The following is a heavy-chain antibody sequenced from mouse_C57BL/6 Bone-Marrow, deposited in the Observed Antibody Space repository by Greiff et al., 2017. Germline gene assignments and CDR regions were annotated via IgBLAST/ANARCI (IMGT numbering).Heavy chain of an antibody. CDR2: IYPGNSDT. CDR3: TRAGDVYVYYAIDY. V-gene: IGHV1-5*01. D-gene: IGHD2-2*01. J-gene: IGHJ4*01. CDR1: GYTFTSYW. Sequence: VQLQQSGTVLARPGASVKMSCKTSGYTFTSYWMHWVKQRPGQGLEWIGAIYPGNSDTSYNQKFKGKAKLTAVTSSSTAYMELSSLTNEDSAVYYCTRAGDVYVYYAIDYWGQGTSVTVSS.